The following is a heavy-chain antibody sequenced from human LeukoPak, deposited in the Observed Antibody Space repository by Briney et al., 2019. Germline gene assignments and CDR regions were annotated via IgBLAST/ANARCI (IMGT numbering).Heavy chain of an antibody. D-gene: IGHD3-22*01. CDR2: IYYGGST. V-gene: IGHV4-59*01. J-gene: IGHJ4*02. Sequence: SETLSLTCTVSGGSISSYYWSWIRQPPGKGLEWIGYIYYGGSTNYNPSLKSRVTISVDTSKNQFSLKLSSVTAADTAVYYCARVSNYYDSSGYYFDYWGQGTLVTVSS. CDR3: ARVSNYYDSSGYYFDY. CDR1: GGSISSYY.